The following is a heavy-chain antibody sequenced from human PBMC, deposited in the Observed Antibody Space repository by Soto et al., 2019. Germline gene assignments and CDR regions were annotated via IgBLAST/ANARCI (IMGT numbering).Heavy chain of an antibody. CDR2: IIPIFGTA. Sequence: ASVKVSCKASGGTFSSYAISWVRQAPGQGLEWMGGIIPIFGTANYAQKFQGRVTITADESTSTAYMELSSLRSEDTAVYYCARKATVAGTFYWFDPWGQGTLVTVS. CDR3: ARKATVAGTFYWFDP. CDR1: GGTFSSYA. V-gene: IGHV1-69*13. D-gene: IGHD6-19*01. J-gene: IGHJ5*02.